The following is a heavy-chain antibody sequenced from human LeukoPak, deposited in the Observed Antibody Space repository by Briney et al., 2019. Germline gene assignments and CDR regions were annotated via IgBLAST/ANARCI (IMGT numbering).Heavy chain of an antibody. CDR2: IYHSGST. D-gene: IGHD4-17*01. CDR3: ANGYGDYHYYYMDV. V-gene: IGHV4-39*07. Sequence: SETLSLTCIVSGGSISSSSYYWGWIRQPPGKGLEWIGCIYHSGSTYYNPSLKSRVTISVDTSKNQFSLKLSSVTAADTAVYYCANGYGDYHYYYMDVWGKGTTVTVSS. CDR1: GGSISSSSYY. J-gene: IGHJ6*03.